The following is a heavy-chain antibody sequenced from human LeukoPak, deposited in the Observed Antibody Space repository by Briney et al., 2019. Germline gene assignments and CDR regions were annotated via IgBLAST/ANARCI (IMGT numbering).Heavy chain of an antibody. Sequence: GGSLRLSCAASGFTFDDYAMHWVRQAPGKGLEWVSSISTSSSYIYYADSVKGRFTISRDNAKNSLYLQMDSLRAEDTAVYYCARDRWLQSQRYFDYWGQGILVTVSS. CDR3: ARDRWLQSQRYFDY. D-gene: IGHD5-24*01. CDR1: GFTFDDYA. V-gene: IGHV3-21*01. CDR2: ISTSSSYI. J-gene: IGHJ4*02.